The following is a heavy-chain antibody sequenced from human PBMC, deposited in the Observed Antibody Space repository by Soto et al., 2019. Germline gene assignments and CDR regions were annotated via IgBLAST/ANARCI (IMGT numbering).Heavy chain of an antibody. J-gene: IGHJ4*02. D-gene: IGHD4-4*01. V-gene: IGHV4-59*08. CDR2: IYYSGST. CDR3: ARRTVTASFDY. Sequence: SEPLSLTCTVSGGSISSYYWSWIRQPPGKGLEWIGYIYYSGSTNYNPSLKSRVTIPVDTSKNQFSLKLSSVTAADTAVYYCARRTVTASFDYWGQGTQVTVSS. CDR1: GGSISSYY.